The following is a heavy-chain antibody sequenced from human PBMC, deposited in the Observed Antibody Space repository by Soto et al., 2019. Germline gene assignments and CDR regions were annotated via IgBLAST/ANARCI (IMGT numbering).Heavy chain of an antibody. CDR1: GFTFSNYA. D-gene: IGHD6-19*01. CDR2: IASDGRDK. V-gene: IGHV3-30*18. J-gene: IGHJ4*02. Sequence: QVQLVESGGGVVQPGRSLRLSCAASGFTFSNYAMHWVRQAPGEGLEWVAVIASDGRDKKYADSVRGRFTISRDNSKNTMYLEMNSLRGDDAAVYYCAKDKGPGPAVYYFDYWGQGTLVTVSS. CDR3: AKDKGPGPAVYYFDY.